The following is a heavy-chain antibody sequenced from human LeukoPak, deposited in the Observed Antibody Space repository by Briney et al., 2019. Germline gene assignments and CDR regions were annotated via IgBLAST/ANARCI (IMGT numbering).Heavy chain of an antibody. D-gene: IGHD3-10*01. J-gene: IGHJ4*02. CDR1: GYTFTGYN. CDR2: IYPNIGGT. Sequence: GASVKVSCKASGYTFTGYNMHSVRQAPGQGLEWMGWIYPNIGGTNYAQKFQGSDSLTRDTSISTAYMGLSRPRSDKTAVCYCGGACSEGYCYRSGSKNFDYWGQGTLVTVSS. CDR3: GGACSEGYCYRSGSKNFDY. V-gene: IGHV1-2*02.